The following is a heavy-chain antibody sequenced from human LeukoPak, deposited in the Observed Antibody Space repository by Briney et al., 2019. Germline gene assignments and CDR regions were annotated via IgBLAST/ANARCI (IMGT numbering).Heavy chain of an antibody. CDR3: ARDGGWHQGCDY. V-gene: IGHV3-48*03. CDR2: IGSSGSTI. J-gene: IGHJ4*02. Sequence: GGSLRLSSAASGVTFSSYEMNWVRQAPGTGLEWVSYIGSSGSTIHYADSVKGRFTISRDNARNSLYLQMDSLRVEDTAVYYCARDGGWHQGCDYWGQGTLVTVSS. D-gene: IGHD6-19*01. CDR1: GVTFSSYE.